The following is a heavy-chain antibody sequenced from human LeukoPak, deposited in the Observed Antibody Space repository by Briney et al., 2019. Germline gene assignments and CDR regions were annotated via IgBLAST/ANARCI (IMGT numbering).Heavy chain of an antibody. CDR3: ARAREMAKLGYFDY. CDR1: GGSISSYY. J-gene: IGHJ4*02. Sequence: PSETLSLTCTVSGGSISSYYWSWLRQPPGKGLEWIGYIYYSGSTNYNPSLKSRVTISVDTSKNQFSLKLSSVTAADTAVYYCARAREMAKLGYFDYWGQGTLVTVSS. D-gene: IGHD5-24*01. CDR2: IYYSGST. V-gene: IGHV4-59*01.